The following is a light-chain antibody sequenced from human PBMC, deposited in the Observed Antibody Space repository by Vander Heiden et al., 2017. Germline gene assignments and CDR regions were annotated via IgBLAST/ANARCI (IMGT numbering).Light chain of an antibody. V-gene: IGLV3-21*02. CDR2: DDS. J-gene: IGLJ2*01. CDR1: NIGHKS. Sequence: SHALTQAPSASVAPGQPARISCGGNNIGHKSVHWYRQKPGQAPVLVVNDDSDRPSGIPERFSASKSGNTATLSISRVEAGDEADYFCQVWDSGSDHPVLFGGGTKVTVL. CDR3: QVWDSGSDHPVL.